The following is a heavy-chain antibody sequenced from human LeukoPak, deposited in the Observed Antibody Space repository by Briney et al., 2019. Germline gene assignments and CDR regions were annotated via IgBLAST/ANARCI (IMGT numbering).Heavy chain of an antibody. CDR2: ISRTGTTI. J-gene: IGHJ4*02. CDR3: AVQITMIVVVPYFDY. Sequence: GGSLPLSCAASGFTFRDYYMTWIRQAPGKGLEWVSSISRTGTTIYSADSVMGRFTGSRDNARNSLFLHMNSLRAEDTAVYYCAVQITMIVVVPYFDYWGQGTLVSVSS. CDR1: GFTFRDYY. D-gene: IGHD3-22*01. V-gene: IGHV3-11*04.